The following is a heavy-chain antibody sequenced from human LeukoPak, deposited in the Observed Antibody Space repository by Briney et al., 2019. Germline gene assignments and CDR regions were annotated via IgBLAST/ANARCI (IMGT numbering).Heavy chain of an antibody. J-gene: IGHJ3*02. Sequence: SETLSLTCTVSGGSISSYYWSWIRQPPGKGLEWIGYIYYSGSTNYNPSLKSRVTISVDTSKNQFSLKLSSVTAADTAVYYCARAYYDSSGNHDAFDIWGQGTMVTVSS. D-gene: IGHD3-22*01. V-gene: IGHV4-59*08. CDR3: ARAYYDSSGNHDAFDI. CDR2: IYYSGST. CDR1: GGSISSYY.